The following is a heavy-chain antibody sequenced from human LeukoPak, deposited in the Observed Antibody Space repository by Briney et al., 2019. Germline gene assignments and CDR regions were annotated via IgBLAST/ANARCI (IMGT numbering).Heavy chain of an antibody. D-gene: IGHD3-22*01. V-gene: IGHV4-39*07. J-gene: IGHJ4*02. CDR1: GGSISSSNYY. Sequence: SETLSLTCTVSGGSISSSNYYWGWIRQPPGKGLEWIGYIYYSGKTYYNPSLKSRVTISVDTSKNQFSLKLSSVTAADTAVYYCASHAHGDPSLPTYYDSPRTHFDYWGQGTLVTVSS. CDR3: ASHAHGDPSLPTYYDSPRTHFDY. CDR2: IYYSGKT.